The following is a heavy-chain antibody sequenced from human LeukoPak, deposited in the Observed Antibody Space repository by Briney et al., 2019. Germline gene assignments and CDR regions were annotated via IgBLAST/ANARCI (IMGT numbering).Heavy chain of an antibody. CDR2: VKRIIDGETT. D-gene: IGHD3-10*01. J-gene: IGHJ4*02. CDR3: TTDSGAY. V-gene: IGHV3-15*01. Sequence: GGSLRLSCTASGFTFSNAWMTWVRQAPGKGLEWVGRVKRIIDGETTQYAAPVKGRFVISRDDSKTTVYLQMNSLKTEDTAMYYCTTDSGAYWGQGSLVTVS. CDR1: GFTFSNAW.